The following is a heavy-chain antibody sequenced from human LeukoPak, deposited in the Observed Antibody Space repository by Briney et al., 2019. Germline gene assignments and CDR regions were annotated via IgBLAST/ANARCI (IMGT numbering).Heavy chain of an antibody. J-gene: IGHJ4*02. CDR2: INHSGST. D-gene: IGHD3-22*01. V-gene: IGHV4-34*01. CDR3: ARGYYYDSSGYYPNYFDY. CDR1: GGSFSGYY. Sequence: SETLSLTCAVYGGSFSGYYWSWIRQPPGKGLDWIGEINHSGSTNYNPSLKSRVTISVDTSKNQFSLKLSSVTAADTAVYYCARGYYYDSSGYYPNYFDYWGQGTLVTVSS.